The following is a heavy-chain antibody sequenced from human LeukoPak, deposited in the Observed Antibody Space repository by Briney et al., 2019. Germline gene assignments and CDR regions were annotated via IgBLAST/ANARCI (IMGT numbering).Heavy chain of an antibody. CDR2: IKKTGSET. CDR1: GFTFSHFW. CDR3: AREDGYCSGGNCYSYFDS. V-gene: IGHV3-7*01. Sequence: GGSLRLSCAASGFTFSHFWMSWVRQAPEKGLEWVAYIKKTGSETYYVDSVKGRFTITRDNTRNSLFLQMYSLRAEDTAVYFCAREDGYCSGGNCYSYFDSWGQGTLVTVSS. D-gene: IGHD2-15*01. J-gene: IGHJ4*02.